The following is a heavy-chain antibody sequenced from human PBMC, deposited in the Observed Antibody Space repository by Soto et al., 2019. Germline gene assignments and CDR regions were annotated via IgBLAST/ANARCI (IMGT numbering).Heavy chain of an antibody. CDR1: GGSISSYY. J-gene: IGHJ4*02. CDR3: ARHSSSSWGSGYFDY. Sequence: SETLSLTCTVSGGSISSYYWSWIRQPPGKGLEWIGYIYYSGSTNYNPSLKSRVTISVDTSKNQFSLKLSSVTAADTAVYYCARHSSSSWGSGYFDYWGQGTLVTVSS. CDR2: IYYSGST. D-gene: IGHD3-16*01. V-gene: IGHV4-59*08.